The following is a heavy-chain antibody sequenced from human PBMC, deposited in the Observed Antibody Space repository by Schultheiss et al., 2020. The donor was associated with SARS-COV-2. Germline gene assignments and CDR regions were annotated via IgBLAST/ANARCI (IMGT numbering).Heavy chain of an antibody. Sequence: GGSLRLSCTASGFTFSSYAMSWVRQAPGKGLEWVSSISYSGASTYYADSVKGRLTISRDNSKSRLFLQMNSLRVEDMAVYYCARGTDYYYYYGIDVWGQGTTVTVSS. CDR2: ISYSGAST. J-gene: IGHJ6*02. CDR3: ARGTDYYYYYGIDV. CDR1: GFTFSSYA. V-gene: IGHV3-23*01. D-gene: IGHD3/OR15-3a*01.